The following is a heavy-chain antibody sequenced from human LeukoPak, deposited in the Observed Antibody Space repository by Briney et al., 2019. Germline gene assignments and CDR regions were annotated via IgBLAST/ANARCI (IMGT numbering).Heavy chain of an antibody. D-gene: IGHD3-22*01. CDR1: GGSISSGSYY. Sequence: SETLSLTCTVSGGSISSGSYYWSWIRQPAGKGLEWIGRIYTSGSTNYNPSLKSRVTISVDTSKNQFSLKLSSVTAADTAVYYRARDGYYDSSGYSWGQGTLVTVSS. CDR3: ARDGYYDSSGYS. J-gene: IGHJ4*02. CDR2: IYTSGST. V-gene: IGHV4-61*02.